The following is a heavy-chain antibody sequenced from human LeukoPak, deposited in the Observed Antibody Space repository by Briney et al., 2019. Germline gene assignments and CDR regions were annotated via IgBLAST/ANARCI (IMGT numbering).Heavy chain of an antibody. CDR3: AREPRSGNYFDY. V-gene: IGHV3-21*01. Sequence: GGSLRLSCAASGFTFSSYSMNWVRQAPGKGLEWVSSISSSSSYIYYADSVKGRSTISRDNAKNSLYLQMNSLRAEDTAVYYCAREPRSGNYFDYWGQGTLVTVSS. CDR1: GFTFSSYS. J-gene: IGHJ4*02. CDR2: ISSSSSYI. D-gene: IGHD1-14*01.